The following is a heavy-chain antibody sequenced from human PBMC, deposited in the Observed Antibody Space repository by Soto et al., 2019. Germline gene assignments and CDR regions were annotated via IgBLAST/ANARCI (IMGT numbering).Heavy chain of an antibody. V-gene: IGHV3-13*01. Sequence: EVQLVETGGGLVQAGGSLRLSCAASGFTFSGHGMHWVRQAAGESLEWVSVIGTSGHAFYADSVKGRFTITREDAKNSVYLQMNSLRDGDTAVYYCARGGGFGEQYSDAFDIWGQGPMVTVSS. CDR2: IGTSGHA. J-gene: IGHJ3*02. CDR1: GFTFSGHG. D-gene: IGHD3-10*01. CDR3: ARGGGFGEQYSDAFDI.